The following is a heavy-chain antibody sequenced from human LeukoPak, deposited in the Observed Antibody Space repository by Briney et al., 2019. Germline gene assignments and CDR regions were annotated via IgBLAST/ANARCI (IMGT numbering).Heavy chain of an antibody. J-gene: IGHJ5*02. V-gene: IGHV1-69*04. CDR2: IIPILGIA. CDR3: ASSRGGFGEAHWFDR. D-gene: IGHD3-10*01. CDR1: GDTFSIYA. Sequence: ASVKVSCKASGDTFSIYAISWVRQAPGQGLEWMGRIIPILGIAYYAQKFQGRVTITADKSTSTAYMELSSLRSEDTGVYYCASSRGGFGEAHWFDRWGQGTLVTVSS.